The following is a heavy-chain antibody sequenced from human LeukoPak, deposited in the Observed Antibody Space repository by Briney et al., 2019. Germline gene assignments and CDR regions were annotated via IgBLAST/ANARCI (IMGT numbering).Heavy chain of an antibody. CDR2: ISTSGDT. D-gene: IGHD2-21*01. J-gene: IGHJ5*02. CDR3: ARRPGAGSRDCWFDP. Sequence: SETLSLTCTVSGGSISSNNHCWSWIRQPAGKGLEWIGRISTSGDTHYNPSLMSRVTMSIDTSKNQFSLKLSSVTAADTAVYYCARRPGAGSRDCWFDPWGQGTLVTVSS. CDR1: GGSISSNNHC. V-gene: IGHV4-61*02.